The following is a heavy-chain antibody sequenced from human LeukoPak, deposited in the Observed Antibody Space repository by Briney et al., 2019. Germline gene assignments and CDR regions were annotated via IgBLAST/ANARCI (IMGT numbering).Heavy chain of an antibody. Sequence: QTGGSLRLSCAASGFTFSSYGMHWVRQAPGKGLEWVAVISSDGSNKYFADSVKGRFTISRDNSKNTLYLQMNSLRAEDTAVYYCAKRAFDIWGQGTMVTVSS. J-gene: IGHJ3*02. CDR3: AKRAFDI. V-gene: IGHV3-30*18. CDR2: ISSDGSNK. CDR1: GFTFSSYG.